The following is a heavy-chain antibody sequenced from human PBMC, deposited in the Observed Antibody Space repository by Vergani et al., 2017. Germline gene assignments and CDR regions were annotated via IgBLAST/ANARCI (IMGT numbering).Heavy chain of an antibody. CDR2: IDPSDSYT. CDR3: ARVGLNYYDSSGYYSLFDY. Sequence: EVQLVQSGAEVKKPGESLRISCKGSGYIFTSYWISWVRQMPGKGLEWMGRIDPSDSYTNYSPSFQGHFTISADKSISTAYLQWSSLKASDTAMYYCARVGLNYYDSSGYYSLFDYWGQGTLVTVSS. D-gene: IGHD3-22*01. V-gene: IGHV5-10-1*03. CDR1: GYIFTSYW. J-gene: IGHJ4*02.